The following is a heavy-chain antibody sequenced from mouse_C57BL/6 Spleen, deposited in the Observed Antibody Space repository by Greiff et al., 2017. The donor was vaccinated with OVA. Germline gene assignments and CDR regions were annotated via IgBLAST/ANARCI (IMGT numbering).Heavy chain of an antibody. J-gene: IGHJ3*01. CDR3: VYYDYDGFAY. Sequence: QVQLQQSGPGLVAPSQSLSITCTVSGFSLTSYAISWVRQPPGKGLEWLGVIWTGGGTNYNSALKSRLSISKDNSKSQVFLKMNSLQTDDTARYYCVYYDYDGFAYWGQGTLVTVSA. D-gene: IGHD2-4*01. CDR2: IWTGGGT. CDR1: GFSLTSYA. V-gene: IGHV2-9-1*01.